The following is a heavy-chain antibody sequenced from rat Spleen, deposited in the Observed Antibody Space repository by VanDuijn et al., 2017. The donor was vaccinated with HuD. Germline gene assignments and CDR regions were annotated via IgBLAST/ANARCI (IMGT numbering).Heavy chain of an antibody. CDR2: ISYSGST. Sequence: EVQLQESGPGLVKPSQSLSLTCSVTGYSITSNYWGWIRKFPGNKMEWIGNISYSGSTSYNPSLKSRISITRDTSKNQFFLQLQSVTTEDTAAYYCAAYYNTYAFSYWGQGTLVTVSS. J-gene: IGHJ3*01. CDR1: GYSITSNY. D-gene: IGHD1-2*01. CDR3: AAYYNTYAFSY. V-gene: IGHV3-1*01.